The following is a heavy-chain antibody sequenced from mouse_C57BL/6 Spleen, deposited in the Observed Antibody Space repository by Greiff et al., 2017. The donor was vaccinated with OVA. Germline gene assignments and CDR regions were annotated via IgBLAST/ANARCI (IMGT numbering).Heavy chain of an antibody. CDR2: ISSGGDYI. CDR3: TRDNYGNFYFDY. V-gene: IGHV5-9-1*02. Sequence: EVQVVESGEGLVKPGGSLKLSCAASGFTFSSYAMSWVRQTPEKRLEWVAYISSGGDYIYYADTVKGRFTISRDNARNTLYLQMSSLKSEDTAMYYCTRDNYGNFYFDYWGQGTTLTVSS. CDR1: GFTFSSYA. D-gene: IGHD2-1*01. J-gene: IGHJ2*01.